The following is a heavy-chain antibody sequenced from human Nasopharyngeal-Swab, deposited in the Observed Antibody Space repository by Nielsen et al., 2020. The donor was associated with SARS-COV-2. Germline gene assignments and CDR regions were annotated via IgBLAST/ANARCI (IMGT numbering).Heavy chain of an antibody. D-gene: IGHD6-13*01. Sequence: SVKVSCKASGGTFSSYVISWVRQAPGQGLEWMGRIIPILGIANYAQRFQGRVTITADKSTSTAYMELSSLRSEDTAVYYCARGNEGAAAGTGYYYYGMDVWGQGTTVTVSS. J-gene: IGHJ6*02. CDR2: IIPILGIA. CDR3: ARGNEGAAAGTGYYYYGMDV. CDR1: GGTFSSYV. V-gene: IGHV1-69*04.